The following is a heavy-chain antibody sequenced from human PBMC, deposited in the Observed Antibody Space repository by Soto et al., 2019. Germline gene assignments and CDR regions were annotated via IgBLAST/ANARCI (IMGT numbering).Heavy chain of an antibody. CDR3: AKDRQQLVRFDY. D-gene: IGHD6-13*01. V-gene: IGHV3-30*18. J-gene: IGHJ4*02. CDR2: ISYDGSNK. Sequence: QVQLVESGGGVVQPGRSLRLSCAASGFTFSSYGMHWVRQAPGKGLEWVAVISYDGSNKYYADSVKGRFTISRDNSKNTLYLQMNSLRAEDTAVYYCAKDRQQLVRFDYWGQGTLVTVSS. CDR1: GFTFSSYG.